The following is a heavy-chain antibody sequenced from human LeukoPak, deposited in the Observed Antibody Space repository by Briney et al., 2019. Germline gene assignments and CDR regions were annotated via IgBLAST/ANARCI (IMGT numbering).Heavy chain of an antibody. D-gene: IGHD2-2*01. Sequence: GGSLQISWKGSGTIFTNNWIAGVRPVPGKGREGMGIINPANSDTKYSAPFQRQVPISADRSTTTAYLHSSSLKASDTAIYYCAKRRLNVYETSPSDPDLWGQGPLVTASS. CDR1: GTIFTNNW. J-gene: IGHJ5*02. V-gene: IGHV5-51*01. CDR2: INPANSDT. CDR3: AKRRLNVYETSPSDPDL.